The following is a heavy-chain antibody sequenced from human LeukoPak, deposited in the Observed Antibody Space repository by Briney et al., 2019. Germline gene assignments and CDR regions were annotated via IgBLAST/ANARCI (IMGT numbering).Heavy chain of an antibody. V-gene: IGHV3-30-3*01. CDR2: ISYDESNK. Sequence: PGRSLRLSCAASGFTFSSYAMHWVRQAPGKGLEWVAVISYDESNKYYADSVKGRFTISRDNSKNTLYLQMNSLRAEDTAVYYCARAVYCSSTSCYEGYSLESPYFDYWGQGPRSPSPQ. D-gene: IGHD2-2*01. CDR3: ARAVYCSSTSCYEGYSLESPYFDY. CDR1: GFTFSSYA. J-gene: IGHJ4*02.